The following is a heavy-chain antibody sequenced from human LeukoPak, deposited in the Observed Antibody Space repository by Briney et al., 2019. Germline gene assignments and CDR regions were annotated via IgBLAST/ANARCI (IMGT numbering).Heavy chain of an antibody. CDR3: ARPQYCGGDCYYYYGMDV. CDR2: IYPGDSDT. Sequence: GASLQTSCKGSGSSFTSYWIGCVRQLPGKGLEWMGIIYPGDSDTRYSPSFQGQVTISADKSISTAYLQWSSLKASDTAMYYCARPQYCGGDCYYYYGMDVWGQGTTVTVSS. CDR1: GSSFTSYW. J-gene: IGHJ6*02. D-gene: IGHD2-21*02. V-gene: IGHV5-51*01.